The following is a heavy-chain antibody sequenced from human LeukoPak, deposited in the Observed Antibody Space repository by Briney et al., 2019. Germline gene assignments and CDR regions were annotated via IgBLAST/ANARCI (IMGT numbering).Heavy chain of an antibody. J-gene: IGHJ5*02. CDR1: GFTFSSYS. CDR3: ARHRGMHTQDLAAAQWFDP. CDR2: ISSSSSYI. Sequence: GGSLRLSCAASGFTFSSYSMNWVRQAPGKGLEWVSSISSSSSYIYYADSVKGRFTISRDNAKNSLYLQMNSLRAEDTAVYYCARHRGMHTQDLAAAQWFDPWAREPWSPSPQ. D-gene: IGHD6-13*01. V-gene: IGHV3-21*01.